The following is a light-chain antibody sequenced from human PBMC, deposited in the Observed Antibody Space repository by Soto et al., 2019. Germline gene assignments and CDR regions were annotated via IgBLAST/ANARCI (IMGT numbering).Light chain of an antibody. CDR3: QQYDDWPLT. Sequence: EKVMTQSPATLSVSPGETATLSCRASQSVTNNYLAWYQQKPGLAPRLLIHDVSTRATGIPARFSGSGSGTEFPLTISSLQSEDFAVYYCQQYDDWPLTFGGGTKVEIK. CDR2: DVS. CDR1: QSVTNN. J-gene: IGKJ4*01. V-gene: IGKV3D-15*01.